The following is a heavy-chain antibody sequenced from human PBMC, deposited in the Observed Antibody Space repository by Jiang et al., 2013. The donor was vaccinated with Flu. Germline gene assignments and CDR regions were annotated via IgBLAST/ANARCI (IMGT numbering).Heavy chain of an antibody. J-gene: IGHJ4*02. D-gene: IGHD5-24*01. CDR2: INHSGST. Sequence: LLKPSETLSLTCAVYGGSFSGYYWSWIRQPPGKGLEWIGEINHSGSTNYNPSLKSRVTISVDTSKNQFSLKLSSVTAADTAVYYCARGPPQLLGWRWLQFVPFDYWGQGTLVTVSS. V-gene: IGHV4-34*01. CDR3: ARGPPQLLGWRWLQFVPFDY. CDR1: GGSFSGYY.